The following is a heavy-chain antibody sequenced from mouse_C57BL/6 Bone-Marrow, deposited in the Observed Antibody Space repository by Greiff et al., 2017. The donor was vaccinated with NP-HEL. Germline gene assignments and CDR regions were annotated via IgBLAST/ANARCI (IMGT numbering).Heavy chain of an antibody. CDR3: ARAGGWLPHFDY. D-gene: IGHD2-3*01. V-gene: IGHV3-5*01. CDR1: GISITTGNYR. J-gene: IGHJ2*01. Sequence: VQLQQSGPGLVKPSQTVFLTCTVTGISITTGNYRWSWIRQFPGNKLEWIGYIYYSGTITYNPSLTSRTTITRDTPKNQFFLEMNSLTAEDTATYYCARAGGWLPHFDYWGQGTTLTVSS. CDR2: IYYSGTI.